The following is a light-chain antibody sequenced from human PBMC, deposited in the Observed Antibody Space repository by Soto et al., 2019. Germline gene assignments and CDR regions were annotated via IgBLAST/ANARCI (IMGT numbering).Light chain of an antibody. CDR3: SAYTTRFPLGV. CDR1: SSDLGTYDF. V-gene: IGLV2-14*01. CDR2: EVT. J-gene: IGLJ3*02. Sequence: QSALTQPASVSGSPGQSITISCTGTSSDLGTYDFVSWYQHQPGKAPKLVIYEVTNRPSGISSRFSGSKSGNTASLTISGLRAEDEADYYCSAYTTRFPLGVFGGGTKLTVL.